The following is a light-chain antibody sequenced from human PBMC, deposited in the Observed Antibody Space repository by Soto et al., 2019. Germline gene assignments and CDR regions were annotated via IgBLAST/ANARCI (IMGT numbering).Light chain of an antibody. Sequence: NFMLTQPHSVSESPGKTVTISCTRSSGSIASNSVQWYQQRPGSAPTTVIYEDNQRPSGVPDRFSGSIDSSSNSASLTISGLMTEDEADYYCQSYDSTNPWVFGGGTKVTVL. V-gene: IGLV6-57*04. CDR3: QSYDSTNPWV. CDR1: SGSIASNS. J-gene: IGLJ3*02. CDR2: EDN.